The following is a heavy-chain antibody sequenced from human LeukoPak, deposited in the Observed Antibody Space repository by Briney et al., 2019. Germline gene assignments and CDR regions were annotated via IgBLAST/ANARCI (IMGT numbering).Heavy chain of an antibody. D-gene: IGHD3-9*01. J-gene: IGHJ4*02. CDR3: GRSENIAVTGPDY. CDR2: INPKSGGT. Sequence: GASVKVSCKASEYTFSVYHIHWVRQAPGQGLEWMGWINPKSGGTNYAQKFQGRVTMTRDTSISTAYVELRRLRSDDTAVYYCGRSENIAVTGPDYWGQGTLVTVSS. CDR1: EYTFSVYH. V-gene: IGHV1-2*02.